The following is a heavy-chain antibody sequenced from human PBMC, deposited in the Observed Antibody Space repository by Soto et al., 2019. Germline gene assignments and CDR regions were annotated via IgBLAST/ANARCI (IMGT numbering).Heavy chain of an antibody. Sequence: QVQLVQSGAEVKKPGASVKVSCKASGYTFTSYGISWVRQAPGQGLEWMGWISAYNGNTNYAQKLQGRVTMTTETSTSTAYIELKSLRSDDTAVYYCARELVDRRVIITHGYYGMDVWGQGTTVTVSS. CDR1: GYTFTSYG. V-gene: IGHV1-18*01. CDR2: ISAYNGNT. J-gene: IGHJ6*02. D-gene: IGHD3-10*01. CDR3: ARELVDRRVIITHGYYGMDV.